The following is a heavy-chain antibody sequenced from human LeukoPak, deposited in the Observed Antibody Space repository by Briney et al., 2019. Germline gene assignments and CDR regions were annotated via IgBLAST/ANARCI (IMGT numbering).Heavy chain of an antibody. CDR2: ISWNSGSI. V-gene: IGHV3-9*03. J-gene: IGHJ4*02. Sequence: GRSLRLSCAASGFTFDDYAMHWVRQAPGKGLEWVSGISWNSGSIGYADSVKGRFTISRDNAKNSLYLQMNSLRAEDMALYYCAKSRFVTMVRGVIGFGYSDYWGQGTLVTVSS. CDR1: GFTFDDYA. D-gene: IGHD3-10*01. CDR3: AKSRFVTMVRGVIGFGYSDY.